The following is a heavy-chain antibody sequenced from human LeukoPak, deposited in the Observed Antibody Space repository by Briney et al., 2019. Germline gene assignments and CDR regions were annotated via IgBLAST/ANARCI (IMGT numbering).Heavy chain of an antibody. CDR2: INSDGSST. D-gene: IGHD5-18*01. CDR3: ARMGTWIQSNEEDPFGY. J-gene: IGHJ4*02. Sequence: GGSLRLSCAASGFTFSSYWMHWVRQAPGKGLVWVSRINSDGSSTSYADSVKGRFTISRDNAKNTLHLQMNSLRAEDTAVYYCARMGTWIQSNEEDPFGYWGQGTLVTVSS. V-gene: IGHV3-74*01. CDR1: GFTFSSYW.